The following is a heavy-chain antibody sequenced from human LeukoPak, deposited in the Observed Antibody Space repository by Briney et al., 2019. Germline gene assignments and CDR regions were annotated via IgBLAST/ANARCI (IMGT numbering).Heavy chain of an antibody. D-gene: IGHD6-19*01. CDR3: AREQRGGGWPPY. V-gene: IGHV3-21*01. CDR2: ISSSSSYI. J-gene: IGHJ4*02. CDR1: GFTFSSYS. Sequence: KPGGSLRLSCAASGFTFSSYSMNWVRQAPGKGLEWVSSISSSSSYIYYADSVKGRFTTSRDNAKNSLYLQMNSLRAEDTAVYYCAREQRGGGWPPYWGQGTLVTVSS.